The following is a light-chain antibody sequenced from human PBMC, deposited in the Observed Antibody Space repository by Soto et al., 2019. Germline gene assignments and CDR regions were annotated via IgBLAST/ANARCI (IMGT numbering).Light chain of an antibody. CDR3: QQYNNLWT. J-gene: IGKJ1*01. CDR1: QSVSSN. Sequence: EIVMTQSPATLSVSTGERATLSCRASQSVSSNLAWYQHKPGQAPRLLIYDASIRATGIPARFSGSGSGTEFTLTISSLQSEDFAVYYCQQYNNLWTFGQGTKVDIK. CDR2: DAS. V-gene: IGKV3D-15*01.